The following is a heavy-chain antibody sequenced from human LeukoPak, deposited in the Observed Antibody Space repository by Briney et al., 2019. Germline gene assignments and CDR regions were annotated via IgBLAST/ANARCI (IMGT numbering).Heavy chain of an antibody. CDR1: GFNFSNYA. V-gene: IGHV3-23*01. CDR2: ISGSGDTT. J-gene: IGHJ1*01. CDR3: AKDRASATYEYFQY. Sequence: GGSLRLSCVASGFNFSNYAMSWVRQAPGKGLEWVSVISGSGDTTYFADSVKGRFTISRDNSKNTLYYQLDSLTAEDTAVYYCAKDRASATYEYFQYWGQGTQVTVSS. D-gene: IGHD3-10*01.